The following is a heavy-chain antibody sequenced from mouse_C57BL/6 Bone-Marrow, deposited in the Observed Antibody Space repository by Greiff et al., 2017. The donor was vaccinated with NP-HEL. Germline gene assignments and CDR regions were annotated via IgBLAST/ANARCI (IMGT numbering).Heavy chain of an antibody. V-gene: IGHV1-81*01. Sequence: VQRVESGAELARPGASVKLSCKASGYTFTSYGISWVKQSTGQGLEWIGEIYPRSGNTYYNEKFKGKATLTADKSSSTAYMELRSLTSEDSAVYFCARRDTTGDYWGQGTTLTVSS. CDR3: ARRDTTGDY. J-gene: IGHJ2*01. CDR1: GYTFTSYG. CDR2: IYPRSGNT. D-gene: IGHD1-1*01.